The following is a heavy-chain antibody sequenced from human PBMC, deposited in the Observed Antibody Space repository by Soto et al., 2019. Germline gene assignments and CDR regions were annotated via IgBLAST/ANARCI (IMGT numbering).Heavy chain of an antibody. J-gene: IGHJ4*02. D-gene: IGHD3-10*01. V-gene: IGHV4-34*01. CDR3: ARSLGSGSYYLGY. Sequence: SETLSLTCAVYGGSFSCYYWSWLRQPPGKGLEWIGEINHSGSTNYNPSLKSRVTISVDTSKNQFSLKLSSVTAADTAVYYCARSLGSGSYYLGYWGQGTLVTVS. CDR1: GGSFSCYY. CDR2: INHSGST.